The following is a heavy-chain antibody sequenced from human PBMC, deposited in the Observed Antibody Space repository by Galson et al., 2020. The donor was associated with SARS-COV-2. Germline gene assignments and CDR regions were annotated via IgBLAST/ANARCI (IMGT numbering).Heavy chain of an antibody. Sequence: SETLSLTCAVYGGSFSDYYWTWIRQAPGKGLEWIGEINDVGNTNYKPSLKSRVTMSVDTSKNQFSLKMTSMTAADTGVYFCARTRRASGWHIDYWGQGLRVTVSS. J-gene: IGHJ4*02. CDR1: GGSFSDYY. CDR3: ARTRRASGWHIDY. CDR2: INDVGNT. V-gene: IGHV4-34*01. D-gene: IGHD6-19*01.